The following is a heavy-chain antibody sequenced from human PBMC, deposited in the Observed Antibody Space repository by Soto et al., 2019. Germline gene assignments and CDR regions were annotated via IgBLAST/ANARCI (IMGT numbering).Heavy chain of an antibody. D-gene: IGHD3-3*02. CDR1: GYSFSNSW. V-gene: IGHV5-51*01. CDR2: IYPGDSDS. J-gene: IGHJ4*02. Sequence: GESLKISCKGSGYSFSNSWIAWVRQMPGKGLEWMGIIYPGDSDSRYSPSFQGQVSISADKSINTAYLQWSSLKASDTAMYYWARHVAYSISDFWGQGTLVTV. CDR3: ARHVAYSISDF.